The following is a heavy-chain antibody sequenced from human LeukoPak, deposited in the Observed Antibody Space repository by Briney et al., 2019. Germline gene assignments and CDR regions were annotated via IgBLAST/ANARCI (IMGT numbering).Heavy chain of an antibody. Sequence: GGSLRLSCAASGFTFSSYGMHWVRQAPGKGLEWVAVIWYDGCKTYYADSVKGRFTIPRDNSKNTLYLQMSSLRADDNAVYYCARYNTGRSHYWGQGTLVTVSS. CDR2: IWYDGCKT. D-gene: IGHD1-14*01. CDR1: GFTFSSYG. J-gene: IGHJ4*01. V-gene: IGHV3-33*01. CDR3: ARYNTGRSHY.